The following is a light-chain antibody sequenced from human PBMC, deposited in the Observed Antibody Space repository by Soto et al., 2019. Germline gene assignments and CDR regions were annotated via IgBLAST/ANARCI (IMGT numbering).Light chain of an antibody. CDR1: SSDVGGFNY. CDR3: TSWTSTSTYV. Sequence: QSALTQDASVSGSPGQSITLSCTGTSSDVGGFNYVSWYQQHPGKAPQLMIYDVFTRPSGVSNRFSGSKSGNTASLTISALQAEDEADYYCTSWTSTSTYVFGSGTKVTVL. J-gene: IGLJ1*01. V-gene: IGLV2-14*03. CDR2: DVF.